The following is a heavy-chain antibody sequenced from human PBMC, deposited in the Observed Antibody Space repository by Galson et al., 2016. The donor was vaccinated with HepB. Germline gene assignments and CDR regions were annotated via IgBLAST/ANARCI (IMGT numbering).Heavy chain of an antibody. J-gene: IGHJ4*02. V-gene: IGHV4-34*01. CDR1: GGSFSGYY. Sequence: SETLSLTCGVSGGSFSGYYWSWIRQSPVKGLEWIGEINDGGVTNFNPSLKSRVTISLDTARNQFSLKLTSVTAADTAVYFCARGQDDILTARFSYYFDSWGQGTLVTVSS. D-gene: IGHD3-9*01. CDR3: ARGQDDILTARFSYYFDS. CDR2: INDGGVT.